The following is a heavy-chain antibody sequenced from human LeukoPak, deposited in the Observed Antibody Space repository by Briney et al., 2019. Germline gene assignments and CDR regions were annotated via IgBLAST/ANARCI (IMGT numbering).Heavy chain of an antibody. J-gene: IGHJ4*02. CDR2: FDPEDGET. V-gene: IGHV1-24*01. CDR1: GYTLTELS. D-gene: IGHD1-26*01. CDR3: ATDPRGSPYFVY. Sequence: ASVKVSCKVSGYTLTELSMHWARQAPGKGLEWMGGFDPEDGETIYAQKFQGRVTMTEDTSTDTAYMELSSLRSEDTAVYYCATDPRGSPYFVYCAQATLVPIPS.